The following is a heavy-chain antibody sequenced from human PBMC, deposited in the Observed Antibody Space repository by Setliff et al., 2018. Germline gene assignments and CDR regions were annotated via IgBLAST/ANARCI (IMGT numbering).Heavy chain of an antibody. CDR2: ISYSGGV. V-gene: IGHV4-39*07. CDR1: GVTIGGNNYYY. Sequence: PSETLSLTCSLSGVTIGGNNYYYWAWIRQPPGKGLEWIGTISYSGGVFYNPSLKSRVAISADTSRIQFSLKSRSVTAADTAVYYCARDPGSRSGTWSLDLWGQGTQVTVSS. J-gene: IGHJ5*02. CDR3: ARDPGSRSGTWSLDL.